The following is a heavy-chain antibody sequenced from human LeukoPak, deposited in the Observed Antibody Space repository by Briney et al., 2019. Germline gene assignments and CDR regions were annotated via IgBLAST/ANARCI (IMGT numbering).Heavy chain of an antibody. CDR2: INPNSGGT. D-gene: IGHD5-24*01. J-gene: IGHJ6*02. CDR3: VRWLQPYYYYGMDV. Sequence: ASVTVSCKASGYTFTDYYMHWVRQAPGQGLEWMGWINPNSGGTNYAQKFQGRVTMTRDTSISTAYLELSRLRSDDTAVYYCVRWLQPYYYYGMDVWGQGTTVTVSS. CDR1: GYTFTDYY. V-gene: IGHV1-2*02.